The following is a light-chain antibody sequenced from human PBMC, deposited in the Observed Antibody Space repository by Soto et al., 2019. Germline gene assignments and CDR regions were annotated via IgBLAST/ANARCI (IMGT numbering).Light chain of an antibody. CDR3: QQYRSWPRT. CDR1: QSVDIS. V-gene: IGKV3-15*01. Sequence: EIVLTQSPATLSVSPLERVTLSCRASQSVDISLAWYQQKPGQAPRLLIYGASTRATDMPGTFSGRGSGTEFTLTISSLRPEDFAVYYCQQYRSWPRTFGQGTKVDIK. CDR2: GAS. J-gene: IGKJ1*01.